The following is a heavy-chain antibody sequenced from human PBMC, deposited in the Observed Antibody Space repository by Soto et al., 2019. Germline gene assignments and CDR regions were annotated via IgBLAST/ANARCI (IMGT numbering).Heavy chain of an antibody. V-gene: IGHV1-69*01. CDR3: ARGWGYDSTDYYYAY. CDR2: IIPIFGTA. D-gene: IGHD3-22*01. CDR1: GGSFNRHT. Sequence: QVQLLQSGAEVRKPGSSVRVSCKASGGSFNRHTISWVRQAPGQGLEWMGGIIPIFGTANHAQKCQGRVTIIADESTSTVYMELSSLRSDDTAIYYCARGWGYDSTDYYYAYWGQGTLVIVSS. J-gene: IGHJ4*02.